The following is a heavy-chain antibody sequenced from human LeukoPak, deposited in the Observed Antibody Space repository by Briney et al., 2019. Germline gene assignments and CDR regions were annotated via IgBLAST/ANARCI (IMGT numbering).Heavy chain of an antibody. Sequence: PGGALRLSCAASGFTCSDYYMSWIRQAPGKGLEWISYISSSGATTYYADSVKGGFAISRDNTKNTLYLQMNSLRAEDTAVYYCAKDRLLWFHSGEAFDYWGQGTLVTVSS. V-gene: IGHV3-11*04. J-gene: IGHJ4*02. CDR1: GFTCSDYY. D-gene: IGHD3-10*01. CDR3: AKDRLLWFHSGEAFDY. CDR2: ISSSGATT.